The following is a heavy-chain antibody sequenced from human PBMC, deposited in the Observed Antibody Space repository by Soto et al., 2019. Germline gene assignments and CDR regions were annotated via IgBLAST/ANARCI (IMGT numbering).Heavy chain of an antibody. Sequence: GGSLRLSCVASGFTITRHYMHWVRQAAGKGLVWVSHIRGDGSDIKYADSVKGRFTISIDNAKNTVSLHMDSLRVEDTAMYYCTRDQGGSYDSWFDPWGRGTLVTVSS. CDR3: TRDQGGSYDSWFDP. D-gene: IGHD1-26*01. CDR2: IRGDGSDI. CDR1: GFTITRHY. J-gene: IGHJ5*02. V-gene: IGHV3-74*03.